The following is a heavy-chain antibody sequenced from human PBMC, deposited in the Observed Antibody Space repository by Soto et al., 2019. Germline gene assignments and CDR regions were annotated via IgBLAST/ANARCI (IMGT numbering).Heavy chain of an antibody. CDR2: ITSSSTYM. Sequence: EVQLVESGGGLVKPWGSLRLSCAASGFTFSSYDMNWVRQAPGKGLEWVSSITSSSTYMNYADSVKGRFTTSRDNAGNSLYLKMNSLRAEDTAVYYCARVGMASGNGYGSGSYDIWGQGTLITVSS. D-gene: IGHD3-10*01. CDR1: GFTFSSYD. V-gene: IGHV3-21*02. CDR3: ARVGMASGNGYGSGSYDI. J-gene: IGHJ4*02.